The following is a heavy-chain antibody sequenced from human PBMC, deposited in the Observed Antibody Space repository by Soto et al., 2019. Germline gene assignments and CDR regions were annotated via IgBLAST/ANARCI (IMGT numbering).Heavy chain of an antibody. Sequence: GASVKVSCKASGYTFTGYDMHWVRQAPGQGLEWMGWTNPNSGGTIYAQKFQGRVTMTRDTSISTAYMELSRLRSDDTAVYYCARNFFMTIFGVVRDGTFDIWGQGTMVTV. D-gene: IGHD3-3*01. CDR3: ARNFFMTIFGVVRDGTFDI. V-gene: IGHV1-2*02. CDR1: GYTFTGYD. J-gene: IGHJ3*02. CDR2: TNPNSGGT.